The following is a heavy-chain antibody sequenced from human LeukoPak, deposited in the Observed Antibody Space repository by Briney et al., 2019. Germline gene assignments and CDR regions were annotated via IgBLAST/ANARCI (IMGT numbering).Heavy chain of an antibody. V-gene: IGHV3-23*01. Sequence: GGSLRLSCAASGFTFSSYAMSWVRQAPGKGLEWVSAISGSGGSTYYADSVKGRFTISRDNSKNTLYLQMNSLRAEDTAVYYCAKIPPYYYDSSGPSYYFDYWGQGTLVTVSS. CDR3: AKIPPYYYDSSGPSYYFDY. J-gene: IGHJ4*02. D-gene: IGHD3-22*01. CDR1: GFTFSSYA. CDR2: ISGSGGST.